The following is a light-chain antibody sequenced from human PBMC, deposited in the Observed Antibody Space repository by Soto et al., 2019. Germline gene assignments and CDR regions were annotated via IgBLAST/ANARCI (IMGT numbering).Light chain of an antibody. V-gene: IGLV2-23*02. J-gene: IGLJ2*01. CDR1: SSDVGSYNL. CDR3: CSYGGSSTPVV. Sequence: QSALTQPASVSGSPGQSITISCTGTSSDVGSYNLVSWYQQHPGKAPKLMIYEVSKRPSGVSNRFSGSKSGNTASLTISGLQAEDEADYYCCSYGGSSTPVVFGGGTNSPS. CDR2: EVS.